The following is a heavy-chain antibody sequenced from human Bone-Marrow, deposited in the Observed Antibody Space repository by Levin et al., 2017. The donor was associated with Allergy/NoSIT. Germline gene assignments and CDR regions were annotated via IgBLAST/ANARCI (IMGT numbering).Heavy chain of an antibody. J-gene: IGHJ5*02. CDR1: GGSISSSSYY. D-gene: IGHD6-6*01. V-gene: IGHV4-39*01. Sequence: SQTLSLTCTVSGGSISSSSYYWGWIRQPPGKGLEWIGSIYYSGSTYYNPSLKSRVTISVDTSKNQFSLKLSSVTAADTAVYYCARRSSIAARLEGRSFDWFDPWGQGTLVTVSS. CDR3: ARRSSIAARLEGRSFDWFDP. CDR2: IYYSGST.